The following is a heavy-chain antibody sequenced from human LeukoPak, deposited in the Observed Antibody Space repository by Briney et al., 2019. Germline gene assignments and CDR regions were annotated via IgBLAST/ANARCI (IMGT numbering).Heavy chain of an antibody. D-gene: IGHD3-10*01. CDR1: GYSISSGYY. V-gene: IGHV4-61*01. Sequence: SETLSLTCTVSGYSISSGYYWGWIRQPPGKGLEWIGYIHYSGSTNYNPSLKSRVTISADTSKNQYSLKLISVTAADTAVYYCARGFWGDYMDVWGKGTTVTVSS. J-gene: IGHJ6*03. CDR2: IHYSGST. CDR3: ARGFWGDYMDV.